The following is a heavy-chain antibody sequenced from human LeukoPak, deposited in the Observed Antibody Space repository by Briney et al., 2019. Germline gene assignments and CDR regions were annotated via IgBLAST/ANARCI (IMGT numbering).Heavy chain of an antibody. D-gene: IGHD3-10*01. J-gene: IGHJ4*02. Sequence: PGGSLRLSCAASGFTFSSYALSWVRQAPGKGLEWVSTISGSGGSTYYADSVKGRFTISRDNSKNTLYLQMNSLRAEDTAVYYCAKYGSGSYTFDYWGQGTLVTVSS. CDR3: AKYGSGSYTFDY. CDR1: GFTFSSYA. CDR2: ISGSGGST. V-gene: IGHV3-23*01.